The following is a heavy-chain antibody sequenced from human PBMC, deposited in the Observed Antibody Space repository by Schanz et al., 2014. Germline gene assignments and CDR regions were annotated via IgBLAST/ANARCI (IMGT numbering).Heavy chain of an antibody. J-gene: IGHJ6*02. CDR2: IIPILDKT. V-gene: IGHV1-69*08. D-gene: IGHD3-9*01. CDR3: AKVDRTRYYDMDV. Sequence: QVQLVQSGAEVKKPGSSVKVSCKASGGTFSSSTLTWVRQAPGQGLEWMGRIIPILDKTNYAQKFQGRVTMTAYKSTSTVYMEVSGLRSEDTAVYHCAKVDRTRYYDMDVWGQGTTVTVSS. CDR1: GGTFSSST.